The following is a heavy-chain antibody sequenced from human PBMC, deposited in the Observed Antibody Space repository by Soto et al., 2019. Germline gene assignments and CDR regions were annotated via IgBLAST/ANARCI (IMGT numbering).Heavy chain of an antibody. CDR3: ARVDSSGSYFDY. J-gene: IGHJ4*02. CDR1: GGSISSYY. V-gene: IGHV4-59*01. CDR2: IYDSGST. Sequence: SETLSLTCTVSGGSISSYYWSWIRQPPGKGLEWIGYIYDSGSTNYNPSLKSRVTLSADTSKNQFSLKLISVTAADTAMYYCARVDSSGSYFDYWGQGTLVTVSS. D-gene: IGHD3-22*01.